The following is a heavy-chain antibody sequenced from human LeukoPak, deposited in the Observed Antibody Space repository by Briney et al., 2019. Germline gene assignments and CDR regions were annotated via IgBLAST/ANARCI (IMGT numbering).Heavy chain of an antibody. J-gene: IGHJ4*02. D-gene: IGHD3-10*01. CDR1: GFTFSSYG. CDR2: IRYDGSNK. V-gene: IGHV3-30*02. CDR3: AKDGYRNYYGSGSPLS. Sequence: GGPLRLSCAASGFTFSSYGMHWVRQAPGKGLEWVAFIRYDGSNKYYADPVKGRFTISRDNSKNTLYLQMNSLRAEDTAVYYCAKDGYRNYYGSGSPLSWGQGTLVTVSS.